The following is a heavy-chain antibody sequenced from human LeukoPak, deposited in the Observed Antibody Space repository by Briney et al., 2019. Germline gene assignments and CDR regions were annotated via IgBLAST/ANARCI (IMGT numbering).Heavy chain of an antibody. D-gene: IGHD1-26*01. Sequence: SETLSLTCTVSGGSISSGSYYWSWIRQPAGKGLEWIGRIYTSGSTNYNPSLKSRVTISVDTSKNQFSLKLSSVTAADTAVYYCARAGSIEGAVGVYYYYYMDVWGKGTTVTVSS. V-gene: IGHV4-61*02. J-gene: IGHJ6*03. CDR3: ARAGSIEGAVGVYYYYYMDV. CDR1: GGSISSGSYY. CDR2: IYTSGST.